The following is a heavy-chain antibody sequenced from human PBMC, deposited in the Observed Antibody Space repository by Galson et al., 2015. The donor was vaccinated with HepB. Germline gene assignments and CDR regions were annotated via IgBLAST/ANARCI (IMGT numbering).Heavy chain of an antibody. Sequence: SLRLSCAASGFTFSSYGMHWVRQAPGKGLEWVAVIWYDGSNKYYADSVKGRFTISRDNSKNTLYLQMNSLRAEDTAVYYCARDHRWYYYDSSGYYFDYWGQGTLVTVSS. CDR3: ARDHRWYYYDSSGYYFDY. D-gene: IGHD3-22*01. V-gene: IGHV3-33*01. CDR1: GFTFSSYG. J-gene: IGHJ4*02. CDR2: IWYDGSNK.